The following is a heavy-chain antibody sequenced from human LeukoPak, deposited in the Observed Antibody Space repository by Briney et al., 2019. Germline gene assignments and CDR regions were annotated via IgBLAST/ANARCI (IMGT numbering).Heavy chain of an antibody. CDR3: ASGVGATSDDY. D-gene: IGHD1-26*01. V-gene: IGHV1-18*01. CDR2: ISAYNGNT. CDR1: GGTFSSYA. Sequence: ASVKVSCKASGGTFSSYAISWVRQAPGQGLEWMGWISAYNGNTNYAQKLQGRVTMTTDTSTSTAYMELRSLRSDDTAVYYCASGVGATSDDYWGQGTLVTVSS. J-gene: IGHJ4*02.